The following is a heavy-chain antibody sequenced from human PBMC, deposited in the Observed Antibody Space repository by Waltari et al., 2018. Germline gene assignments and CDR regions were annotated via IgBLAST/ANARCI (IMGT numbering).Heavy chain of an antibody. CDR2: INVDGSST. Sequence: EVQLVESGGDLVQPGGSLSLSCAASGFTFCNYWMHWVPQTPGKGLAWVSRINVDGSSTVYANSVAGRFTISRDNAKNTVYLEMSGLRAEDTAVYYCTRGEINYSRFDYWGQGSLVTVSS. J-gene: IGHJ4*02. CDR3: TRGEINYSRFDY. V-gene: IGHV3-74*01. CDR1: GFTFCNYW. D-gene: IGHD4-4*01.